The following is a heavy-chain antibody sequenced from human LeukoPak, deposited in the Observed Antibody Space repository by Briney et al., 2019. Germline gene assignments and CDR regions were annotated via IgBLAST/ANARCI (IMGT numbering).Heavy chain of an antibody. V-gene: IGHV3-11*01. Sequence: GGSLRLSCAASGFTFSDYYMSWIRQTPGKGLEWVSYISSNGNTMYYADSVKGRFTISRANAKNSLYLQMNSLRADDTAVYYCVRFFSAATAGRSTGPDFWGQGTLVTVSS. D-gene: IGHD6-13*01. CDR1: GFTFSDYY. CDR2: ISSNGNTM. J-gene: IGHJ4*02. CDR3: VRFFSAATAGRSTGPDF.